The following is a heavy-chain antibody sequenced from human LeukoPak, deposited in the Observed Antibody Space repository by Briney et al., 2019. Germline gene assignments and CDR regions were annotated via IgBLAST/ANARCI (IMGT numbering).Heavy chain of an antibody. CDR3: ARRDIVVVPAAIGRSRRFDP. CDR2: INHSGST. Sequence: ASETLSLTCAVYGGSFSGYYWSWIRQPPGKGLEWIGEINHSGSTNYNPSLKSRVTISVDTSKNQFSLKLSSVTAADTAVYYCARRDIVVVPAAIGRSRRFDPWGQGTLVTVSS. D-gene: IGHD2-2*01. CDR1: GGSFSGYY. V-gene: IGHV4-34*01. J-gene: IGHJ5*02.